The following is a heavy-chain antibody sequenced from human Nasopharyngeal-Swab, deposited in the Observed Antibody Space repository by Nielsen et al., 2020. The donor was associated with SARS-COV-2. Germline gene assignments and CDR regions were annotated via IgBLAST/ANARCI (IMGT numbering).Heavy chain of an antibody. J-gene: IGHJ4*02. D-gene: IGHD2-2*01. CDR2: IYYSGST. Sequence: PGKGLEWIGYIYYSGSTYYNPSLKSRVTISVDTSKNQLSLKLSSVTAADTAVYYCARDDVYCSSTSCYRAPLNYWGQGTLVTVSS. CDR3: ARDDVYCSSTSCYRAPLNY. V-gene: IGHV4-30-4*01.